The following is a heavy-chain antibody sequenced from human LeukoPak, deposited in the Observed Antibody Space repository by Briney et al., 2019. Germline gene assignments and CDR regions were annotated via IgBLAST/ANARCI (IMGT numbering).Heavy chain of an antibody. CDR1: GFTFRNFG. CDR2: IWYDGSDK. CDR3: ARVIAVGAAFDAFDI. Sequence: PGRSLRLSCAASGFTFRNFGMHWVRQAPGKGLEWVAVIWYDGSDKYYADSVKGRFTISRDKSKNTLYLQMNSLRAEDTAVYYCARVIAVGAAFDAFDIWGQGTMVTVSS. J-gene: IGHJ3*02. V-gene: IGHV3-33*01. D-gene: IGHD2-15*01.